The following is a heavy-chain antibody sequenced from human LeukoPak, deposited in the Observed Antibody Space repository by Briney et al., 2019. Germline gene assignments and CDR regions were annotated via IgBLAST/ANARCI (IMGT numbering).Heavy chain of an antibody. Sequence: SETLSLTCSVSGHSISSGYYWGWIRQPPGKGLEWVGTMYHRGSTYYNPSLKSRVTMSGDTSKNHFSLKLSSVTAADTAVYYCARGIRSYYYDSSGYYNWFDPWGQGTLVTVSS. CDR3: ARGIRSYYYDSSGYYNWFDP. D-gene: IGHD3-22*01. J-gene: IGHJ5*02. V-gene: IGHV4-38-2*02. CDR1: GHSISSGYY. CDR2: MYHRGST.